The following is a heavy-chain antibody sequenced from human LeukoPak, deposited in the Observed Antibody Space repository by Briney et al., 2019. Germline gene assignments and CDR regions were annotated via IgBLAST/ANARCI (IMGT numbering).Heavy chain of an antibody. CDR1: AFTFSSYA. J-gene: IGHJ4*02. CDR3: ARSIGYSRSSYGEYYFDY. D-gene: IGHD6-13*01. CDR2: MSSSGGST. Sequence: GRSLRLSSAVSAFTFSSYAMGWDRQPQGKVLEWVSGMSSSGGSTNYAESVKGRVTISRDNPKNTLYLQMNSLRAEDTAVYYCARSIGYSRSSYGEYYFDYWGQGTLVTVSS. V-gene: IGHV3-23*01.